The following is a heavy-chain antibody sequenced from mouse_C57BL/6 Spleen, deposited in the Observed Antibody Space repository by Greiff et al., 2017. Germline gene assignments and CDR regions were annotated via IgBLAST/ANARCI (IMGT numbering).Heavy chain of an antibody. CDR3: ARQGGGYYVPFDY. V-gene: IGHV5-4*01. CDR2: ISDGGSYT. J-gene: IGHJ2*01. D-gene: IGHD2-3*01. CDR1: GFTFSSYA. Sequence: EVQVVESGGGLVKPGGSLKLSCAASGFTFSSYAMSWVRQTPEKRLEWVATISDGGSYTYYPDNVKGRFTISRDNAKNNLYLQMSHLKSEDTAMYYCARQGGGYYVPFDYWGQGTTLTVSS.